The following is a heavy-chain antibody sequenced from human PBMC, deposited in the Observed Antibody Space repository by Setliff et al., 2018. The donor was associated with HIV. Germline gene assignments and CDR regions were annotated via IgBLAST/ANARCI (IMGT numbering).Heavy chain of an antibody. J-gene: IGHJ4*02. CDR3: ARHYNVNYYVRKDFDY. Sequence: SETLSLTCTVSGGSISSGGYYWSWIRQHPGKGLEYIGYIYYSGSTYYNPSLKSRLTISVDTSRNQFSLKLSSLTAADTAVYYCARHYNVNYYVRKDFDYWGQGILVTVSS. V-gene: IGHV4-39*01. CDR1: GGSISSGGYY. CDR2: IYYSGST. D-gene: IGHD1-26*01.